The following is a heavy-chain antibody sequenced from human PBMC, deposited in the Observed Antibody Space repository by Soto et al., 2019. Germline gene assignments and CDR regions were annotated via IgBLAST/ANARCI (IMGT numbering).Heavy chain of an antibody. V-gene: IGHV1-69*04. CDR3: ARDPPGDFWSGYFDC. J-gene: IGHJ4*02. D-gene: IGHD3-3*01. CDR1: GGTFSSYT. CDR2: IIPILGIA. Sequence: ASVKVSCKASGGTFSSYTISWVRQAPGQGLEWMGRIIPILGIANYAQKFQGRVTITADKSTSTAYMELSSLRSEDTAVYYCARDPPGDFWSGYFDCWGQGTLVTVSS.